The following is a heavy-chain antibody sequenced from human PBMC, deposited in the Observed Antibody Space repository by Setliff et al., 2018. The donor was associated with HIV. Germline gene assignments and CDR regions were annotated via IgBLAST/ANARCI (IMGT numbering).Heavy chain of an antibody. CDR1: GGSISGYY. CDR2: SGST. Sequence: SETLSLTCTVSGGSISGYYWSWIRQPPGKGLEWIGYSGSTTYNPSLRSRVTISVDTSKNQFSLKLSSVAAGDTAVYYCARETRPGLTRSGFDYWGQGTLVTVSS. CDR3: ARETRPGLTRSGFDY. V-gene: IGHV4-4*08. J-gene: IGHJ4*02. D-gene: IGHD1-1*01.